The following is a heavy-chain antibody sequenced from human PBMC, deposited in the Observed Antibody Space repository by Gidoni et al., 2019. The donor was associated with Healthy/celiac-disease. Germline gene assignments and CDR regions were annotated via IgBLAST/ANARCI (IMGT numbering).Heavy chain of an antibody. CDR3: ARGLGQQLVLLSYYGMDV. Sequence: EVQLVESGGGLVKPGGSLRLSCAASGSTFSSDSMNWVRQAPGKGLEWVSSISSSGSTIYYADSVKGRFTISRDNAKNSLYLQMNSLRAEDTAVYYCARGLGQQLVLLSYYGMDVWGQGTTVTVSS. J-gene: IGHJ6*02. CDR1: GSTFSSDS. V-gene: IGHV3-21*01. CDR2: ISSSGSTI. D-gene: IGHD6-13*01.